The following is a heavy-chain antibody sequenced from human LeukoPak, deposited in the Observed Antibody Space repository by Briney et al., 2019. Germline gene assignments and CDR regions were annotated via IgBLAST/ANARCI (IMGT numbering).Heavy chain of an antibody. CDR2: INPNSGGT. Sequence: ASVKVSCKASGYIFTGYYMHWVRQAPGQGLEWMGWINPNSGGTNYAQKFQGRVTMTRDTSISTAYMELSRLRSDDTAVYYCARDRDPGYSSSWYWFDPWGQGTLVTVSS. CDR1: GYIFTGYY. V-gene: IGHV1-2*02. CDR3: ARDRDPGYSSSWYWFDP. J-gene: IGHJ5*02. D-gene: IGHD6-13*01.